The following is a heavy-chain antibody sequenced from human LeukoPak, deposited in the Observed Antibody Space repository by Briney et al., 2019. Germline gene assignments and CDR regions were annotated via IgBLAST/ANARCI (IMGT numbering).Heavy chain of an antibody. CDR3: ARGGIVVVPAAMPSAISYYYYGMDV. CDR2: MNPNSGNT. V-gene: IGHV1-8*01. CDR1: GYTFTSYD. J-gene: IGHJ6*02. Sequence: RASVKVSCKASGYTFTSYDINWVRQATGQGLEWMGWMNPNSGNTGYAQKFQGRVTMTRNTSISTAYMELSSLRSEDTAVYYCARGGIVVVPAAMPSAISYYYYGMDVWGQGTTVTVSS. D-gene: IGHD2-2*01.